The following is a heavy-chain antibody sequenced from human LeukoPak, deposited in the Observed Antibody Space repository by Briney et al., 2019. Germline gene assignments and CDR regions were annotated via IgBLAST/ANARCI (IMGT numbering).Heavy chain of an antibody. CDR1: GDSVSSNSVT. CDR3: ARRLTQYDCFDP. D-gene: IGHD2-2*01. J-gene: IGHJ5*02. Sequence: SQTLSLTCAISGDSVSSNSVTWNWIRQSPSRGLEWLGRTYYRSTWYNDYAVSVRGRITVNPDTSKNQFSLHLNSVAPEDTAVYYCARRLTQYDCFDPWGQGILVTVS. V-gene: IGHV6-1*01. CDR2: TYYRSTWYN.